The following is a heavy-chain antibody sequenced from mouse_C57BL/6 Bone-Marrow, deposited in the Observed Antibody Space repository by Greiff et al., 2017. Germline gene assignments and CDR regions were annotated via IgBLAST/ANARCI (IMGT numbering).Heavy chain of an antibody. CDR3: ARRFDY. Sequence: DVHLVESGGDLVKPGGSLKLSCAASGFTFSSYGMSWVRQTPDKRLEWVATISSGGSYTYYPDSVKGRFTISRDNAKNTLYLQMSSLKSEDTAMYYCARRFDYWGQGTTLTVSS. CDR2: ISSGGSYT. J-gene: IGHJ2*01. V-gene: IGHV5-6*01. CDR1: GFTFSSYG.